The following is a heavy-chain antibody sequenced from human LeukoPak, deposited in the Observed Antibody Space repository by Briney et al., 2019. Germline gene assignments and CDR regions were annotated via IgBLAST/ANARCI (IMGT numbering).Heavy chain of an antibody. D-gene: IGHD3-10*01. CDR2: INHSGST. Sequence: SETLSLTCAVYGGSLSGYYWSWIRQPPGKGLEWIGEINHSGSTNYNPSLKSRVTISVDTSKNQFSLKLSSVTAADTAVYYCARVDGLLWFGELTHPPWGQGTLVTVSS. CDR3: ARVDGLLWFGELTHPP. CDR1: GGSLSGYY. V-gene: IGHV4-34*01. J-gene: IGHJ5*02.